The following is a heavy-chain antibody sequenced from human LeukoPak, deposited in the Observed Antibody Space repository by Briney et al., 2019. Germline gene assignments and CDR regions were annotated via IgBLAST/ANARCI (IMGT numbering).Heavy chain of an antibody. CDR2: IYYSGST. CDR1: GGSISSSSYY. Sequence: SETLSLTCTVSGGSISSSSYYWGWIRQPPGKGLEWIGSIYYSGSTYYNPSLKSRVTISVDTSKNQFSLKLSSVTAADTAVYYCARVSNSGYNSRGAFDIWGQGTMVTVSS. D-gene: IGHD3-22*01. CDR3: ARVSNSGYNSRGAFDI. V-gene: IGHV4-39*07. J-gene: IGHJ3*02.